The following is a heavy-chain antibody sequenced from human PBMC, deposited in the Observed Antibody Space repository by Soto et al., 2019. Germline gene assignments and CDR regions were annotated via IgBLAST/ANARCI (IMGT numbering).Heavy chain of an antibody. Sequence: GGSLRLSCAASGFTFSSYSMNWVRQAPGKGLEWVSSISSSSSYIYYADSVKGRFTISRDNAKNSLYLQMNSLRAEDTAVYYCARAPSLVISKLAKTTGYYYGMDVWGQGTTVTVSS. V-gene: IGHV3-21*01. D-gene: IGHD3-9*01. CDR2: ISSSSSYI. CDR3: ARAPSLVISKLAKTTGYYYGMDV. CDR1: GFTFSSYS. J-gene: IGHJ6*02.